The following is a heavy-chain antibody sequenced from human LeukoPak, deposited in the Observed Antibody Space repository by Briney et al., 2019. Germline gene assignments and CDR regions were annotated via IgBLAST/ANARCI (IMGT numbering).Heavy chain of an antibody. CDR2: INAGNGYT. Sequence: ASVKVSCKASGYTFTSYAMHWVRQAPGQRLEWMGWINAGNGYTNYAQKFQGRVTMTTDTSTSTAYMELRSLRSDDTAVYYCARASTHRYNLKSGQVNDAFDIWGQGTMVTVSS. CDR3: ARASTHRYNLKSGQVNDAFDI. CDR1: GYTFTSYA. D-gene: IGHD1-14*01. V-gene: IGHV1-3*01. J-gene: IGHJ3*02.